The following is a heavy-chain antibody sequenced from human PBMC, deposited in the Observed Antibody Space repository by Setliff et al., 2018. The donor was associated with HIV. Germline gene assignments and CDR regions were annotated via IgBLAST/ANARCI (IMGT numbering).Heavy chain of an antibody. D-gene: IGHD3-22*01. CDR3: VREQDSPSF. Sequence: RASVKVSCKASGYKFINYGITWVRQAPGQGLEWVGWISVYNGNTKFAQKFEGRVTLTTDTSTNTAYMEMRSLISDDTATYYCVREQDSPSFWGQGTRVTVSS. V-gene: IGHV1-18*01. CDR1: GYKFINYG. CDR2: ISVYNGNT. J-gene: IGHJ1*01.